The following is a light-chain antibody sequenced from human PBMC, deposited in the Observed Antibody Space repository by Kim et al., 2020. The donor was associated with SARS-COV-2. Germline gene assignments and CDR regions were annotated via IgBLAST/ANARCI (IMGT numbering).Light chain of an antibody. CDR2: DAS. Sequence: SPGERATLSSRASQSVSSYLAWYQQRPGQAPRLLIYDASNRATGIPARFSGSGSGTDFTLTISSLEPEDFAVYYCQQRSNWPGVTFGPGTKVDIK. V-gene: IGKV3-11*01. CDR3: QQRSNWPGVT. J-gene: IGKJ3*01. CDR1: QSVSSY.